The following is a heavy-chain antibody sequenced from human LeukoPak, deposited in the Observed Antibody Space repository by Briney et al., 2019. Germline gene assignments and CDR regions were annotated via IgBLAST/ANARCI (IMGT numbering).Heavy chain of an antibody. CDR3: ARDLLSCTGGYCAMVY. Sequence: PGGSLRLSCAASGFTFNNHWMHWVRQAPGKGLVWVSRINNDGRSTAYADSVKGRFTTSRDNAKNTLYLQLNSLRAEDTGVYYCARDLLSCTGGYCAMVYWGQGTLVTVSS. D-gene: IGHD2-8*02. CDR2: INNDGRST. V-gene: IGHV3-74*01. CDR1: GFTFNNHW. J-gene: IGHJ4*02.